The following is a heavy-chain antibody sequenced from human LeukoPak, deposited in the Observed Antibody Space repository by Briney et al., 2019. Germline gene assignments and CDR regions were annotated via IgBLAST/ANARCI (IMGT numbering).Heavy chain of an antibody. CDR1: GFTFSSYG. D-gene: IGHD6-13*01. CDR3: AKSPLGAAAGTGWFDP. Sequence: PGRSLGLSRAASGFTFSSYGMHWVRQAPGKGLEWVAVISYDGSNKYYADSVKGRFTISRDNSKNTLYLQMNSLRAEDTAVYYCAKSPLGAAAGTGWFDPWGQGTLVTVSS. CDR2: ISYDGSNK. V-gene: IGHV3-30*18. J-gene: IGHJ5*02.